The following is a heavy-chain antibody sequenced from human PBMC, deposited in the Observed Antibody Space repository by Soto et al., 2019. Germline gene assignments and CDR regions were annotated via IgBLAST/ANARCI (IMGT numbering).Heavy chain of an antibody. D-gene: IGHD3-10*01. Sequence: LRLSCAASGFTFSSYAMSWVRQAPGKGLEWVSSVSAGGDMTYYSDSVKGRFTISRDNSNNALFLQMNSLRIEDTALYYCARGDRGGSGSPASYYYSGLDVWGQGATVTVSS. J-gene: IGHJ6*02. CDR3: ARGDRGGSGSPASYYYSGLDV. CDR2: VSAGGDMT. V-gene: IGHV3-23*01. CDR1: GFTFSSYA.